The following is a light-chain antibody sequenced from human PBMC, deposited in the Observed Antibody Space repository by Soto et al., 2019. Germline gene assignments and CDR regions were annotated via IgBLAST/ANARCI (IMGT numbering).Light chain of an antibody. J-gene: IGLJ3*02. CDR3: QTWGTGGAWV. Sequence: QLVLTQSPSASASLGASVKLTCTLNSGHSSYAIAWHQQQPEKGPRYLMKLNSDGSHSKGDGIPDRFSGSSSGAERYLTISILQSEDEADYYCQTWGTGGAWVFGGGTKLTVL. CDR1: SGHSSYA. V-gene: IGLV4-69*01. CDR2: LNSDGSH.